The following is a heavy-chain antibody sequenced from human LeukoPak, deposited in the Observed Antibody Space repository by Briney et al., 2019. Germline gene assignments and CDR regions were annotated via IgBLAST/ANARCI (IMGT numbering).Heavy chain of an antibody. V-gene: IGHV4-39*01. Sequence: TSETLSLTCTVSXDSISSSIYYWGWIRQPPRKGLEWIGSIDYSGSTYYNPSLKSRVTISVDTSKNQFSLKLSSVSAADTAIYYCASSIAAAEYFQHWGQGTLVTVSS. J-gene: IGHJ1*01. CDR1: XDSISSSIYY. CDR3: ASSIAAAEYFQH. CDR2: IDYSGST. D-gene: IGHD6-13*01.